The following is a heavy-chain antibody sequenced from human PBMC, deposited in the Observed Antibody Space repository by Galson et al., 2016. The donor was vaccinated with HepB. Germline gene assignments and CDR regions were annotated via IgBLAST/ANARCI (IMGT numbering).Heavy chain of an antibody. CDR3: AHNDYSDRGSFAY. Sequence: PALVKPPQTLTLTCTLPGFSLRVSGVGVGWIRQPPGKALEWLAVIYWNDEKYYSPSLKSRLTITRDTSKSQVVLTMTNMDPVDTATYYCAHNDYSDRGSFAYWGQGTLVTVSS. J-gene: IGHJ4*02. D-gene: IGHD3-22*01. CDR2: IYWNDEK. CDR1: GFSLRVSGVG. V-gene: IGHV2-5*01.